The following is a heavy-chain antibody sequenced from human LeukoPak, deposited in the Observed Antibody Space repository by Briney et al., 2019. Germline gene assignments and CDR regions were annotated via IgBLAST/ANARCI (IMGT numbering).Heavy chain of an antibody. J-gene: IGHJ6*02. CDR1: GFTFRNAW. Sequence: GGSLRLSCAASGFTFRNAWMSWVRQAPGKGLEWVSYISSSSGTISYADSVKGRFTISRDNAKDSLYLQMNSLRDEDTAVYYCARAGGMDVWGQGTTVTVSS. V-gene: IGHV3-48*02. CDR2: ISSSSGTI. CDR3: ARAGGMDV.